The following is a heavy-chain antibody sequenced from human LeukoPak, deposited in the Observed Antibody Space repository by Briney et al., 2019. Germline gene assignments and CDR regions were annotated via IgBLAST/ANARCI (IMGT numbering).Heavy chain of an antibody. J-gene: IGHJ4*02. D-gene: IGHD6-13*01. V-gene: IGHV1-8*01. Sequence: GASVKVSCKASAYTFTSYDINWVRQATGQGLEWMGWMNPNSGNTGYAQKFQGRVTMTRNTSISTAYMELSSLRSEDTAVYYCARVGIAASEFDYWGQGTLVTVSS. CDR3: ARVGIAASEFDY. CDR1: AYTFTSYD. CDR2: MNPNSGNT.